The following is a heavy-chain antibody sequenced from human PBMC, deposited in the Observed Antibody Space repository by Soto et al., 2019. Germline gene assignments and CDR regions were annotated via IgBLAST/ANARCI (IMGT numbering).Heavy chain of an antibody. J-gene: IGHJ4*02. V-gene: IGHV3-74*01. CDR1: GFTFNNFW. CDR2: INSDGETR. CDR3: VRDIR. Sequence: EVQLVESGGGLVQPGGSLRLSCAASGFTFNNFWMYWVRQTPEKWLVWVSGINSDGETRIYAESVKGRFTISRDNAKNTLYLQMNSLTDEYTAIYYCVRDIRWGQGTLVTVSS.